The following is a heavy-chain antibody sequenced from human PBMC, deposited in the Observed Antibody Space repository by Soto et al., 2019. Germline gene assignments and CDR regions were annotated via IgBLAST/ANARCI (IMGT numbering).Heavy chain of an antibody. V-gene: IGHV3-21*01. J-gene: IGHJ3*02. CDR1: GFTFSSYS. D-gene: IGHD6-6*01. CDR3: AIIQLGYEAFDI. CDR2: ISSSSSYI. Sequence: EVQLVESGGGLVKPGGSLRLSCAASGFTFSSYSMNWVRQAPGKGLEWVSSISSSSSYIYYADSVKGRFTISRDNAKNSLYLQMNSLRAEDTAVYYCAIIQLGYEAFDIWGQGTMVTVSS.